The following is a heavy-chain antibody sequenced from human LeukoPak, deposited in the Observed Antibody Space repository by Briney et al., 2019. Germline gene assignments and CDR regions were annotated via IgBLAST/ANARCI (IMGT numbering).Heavy chain of an antibody. CDR3: ARDVTAAFDY. Sequence: PSETLSLTCTVSGSSISSGYYWGWIRQPPGKGLEWIGNIYHSGSTYYNPSLKSRVTISVDTSKNQFSLKLSSVTAADTAVYYCARDVTAAFDYWGQGTLVTVSS. CDR1: GSSISSGYY. CDR2: IYHSGST. J-gene: IGHJ4*02. V-gene: IGHV4-38-2*02. D-gene: IGHD6-13*01.